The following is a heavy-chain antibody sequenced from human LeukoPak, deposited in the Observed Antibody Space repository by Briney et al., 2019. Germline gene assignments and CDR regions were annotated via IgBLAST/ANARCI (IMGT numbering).Heavy chain of an antibody. J-gene: IGHJ4*02. CDR2: INTDGSST. CDR3: ARDLTTMTTGVDY. CDR1: GFTFDDYA. D-gene: IGHD4-17*01. Sequence: GGSLRLSCAASGFTFDDYAMHWVRQAPGKGLVWVSRINTDGSSTRYADSVKGRFTISRDNAKNTLYLQMNSLRAEDTAVYYCARDLTTMTTGVDYWGQGTLVTVSS. V-gene: IGHV3-74*01.